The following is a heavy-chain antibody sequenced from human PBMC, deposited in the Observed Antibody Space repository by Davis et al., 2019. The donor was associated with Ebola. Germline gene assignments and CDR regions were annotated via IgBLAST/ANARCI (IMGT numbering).Heavy chain of an antibody. V-gene: IGHV4-38-2*01. CDR3: ARVRVDTAMADTYYFDY. Sequence: PSETLSLTCAVSGSSITRGYYWGWIRQPPGKGLEWIGYIYYSGSTNYNPSLKSRVTISVDTSKNQFSLKLSSVTAADTAVYYCARVRVDTAMADTYYFDYWGQGTLVTVSS. D-gene: IGHD5-18*01. J-gene: IGHJ4*02. CDR1: GSSITRGYY. CDR2: IYYSGST.